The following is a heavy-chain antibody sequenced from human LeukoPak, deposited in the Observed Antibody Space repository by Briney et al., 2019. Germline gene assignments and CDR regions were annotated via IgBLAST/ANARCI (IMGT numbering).Heavy chain of an antibody. CDR1: GGSISSGSYY. V-gene: IGHV4-61*02. CDR2: IYTSGST. J-gene: IGHJ3*02. Sequence: SETLSLTCTVSGGSISSGSYYWSWIRQPAGKGLEWIGRIYTSGSTNYNPPLKSRVTISVDTSKNQFSLKLSSVTAADTAVYYCARDIVATYDAFDIWGQGTMVTVSS. D-gene: IGHD5-12*01. CDR3: ARDIVATYDAFDI.